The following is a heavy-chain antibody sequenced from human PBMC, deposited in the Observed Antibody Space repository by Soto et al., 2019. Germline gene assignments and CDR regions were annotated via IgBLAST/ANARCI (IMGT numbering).Heavy chain of an antibody. Sequence: PSETLSLTCTVSGGSISSGGYYWSWIRQHPGKGLEWIGYIYYSGSTYYNPSLKSRVTISVDTSKNQFSLKLSSVTAADTAVYYCARVAYYDSSGYYHPHMWFDPWGQGTLVTVSS. CDR1: GGSISSGGYY. D-gene: IGHD3-22*01. V-gene: IGHV4-31*03. CDR3: ARVAYYDSSGYYHPHMWFDP. J-gene: IGHJ5*02. CDR2: IYYSGST.